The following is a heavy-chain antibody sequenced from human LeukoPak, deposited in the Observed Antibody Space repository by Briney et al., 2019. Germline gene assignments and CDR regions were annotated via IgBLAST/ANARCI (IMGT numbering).Heavy chain of an antibody. CDR2: IIPIFGTA. J-gene: IGHJ4*02. CDR3: ARLVGEHRPFDY. CDR1: GGTFSRYA. Sequence: GASVKVSCKASGGTFSRYAISWVRQAPGQGLEWMGGIIPIFGTANYAQKFKGRVTITADESASTAYMELSSLRSEDTAVYYCARLVGEHRPFDYWGQGTLVTVSS. D-gene: IGHD2-21*01. V-gene: IGHV1-69*13.